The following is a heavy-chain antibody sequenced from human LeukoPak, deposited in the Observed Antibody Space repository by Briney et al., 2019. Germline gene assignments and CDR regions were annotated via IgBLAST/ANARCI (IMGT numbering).Heavy chain of an antibody. CDR1: GFTFSSYS. V-gene: IGHV3-21*01. Sequence: GGSLRLSCAASGFTFSSYSMNWVRQAPGKGLEWVSSISSSSSSYIYYADSVKGRFTISRDNAKNSLYLQMNSLRAEDTAVYYCAREDSSGFDPLDAFDIWGQGTMVTVSS. J-gene: IGHJ3*02. CDR3: AREDSSGFDPLDAFDI. D-gene: IGHD3-22*01. CDR2: ISSSSSSYI.